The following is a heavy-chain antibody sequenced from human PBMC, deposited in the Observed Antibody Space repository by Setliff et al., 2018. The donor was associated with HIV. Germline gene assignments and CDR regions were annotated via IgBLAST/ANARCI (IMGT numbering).Heavy chain of an antibody. V-gene: IGHV1-46*01. CDR1: GYAFTNYF. CDR2: INPSGGQR. D-gene: IGHD1-1*01. CDR3: AREAPDDHFDH. J-gene: IGHJ4*02. Sequence: GASVKVSCKAYGYAFTNYFVHWVRQAPGQGLEWMGMINPSGGQRSFAQKFQGRITVATATSTATSTGTVYMELSSLRSEDTAVYYCAREAPDDHFDHWGQGTLVTVSS.